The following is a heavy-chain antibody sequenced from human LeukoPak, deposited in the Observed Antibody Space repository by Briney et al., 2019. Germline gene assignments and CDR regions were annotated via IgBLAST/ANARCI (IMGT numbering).Heavy chain of an antibody. Sequence: GSSVKVSCKASGGTFSSYTISWVRQAPGQGLEWMGRIIPILGIANYAQKFQGRVTITADKSTSTAYMELSSLRSEDTAVYYCARHRLGGSYFDYWGQGTLVTSPQ. CDR3: ARHRLGGSYFDY. J-gene: IGHJ4*02. CDR2: IIPILGIA. V-gene: IGHV1-69*02. CDR1: GGTFSSYT. D-gene: IGHD1-26*01.